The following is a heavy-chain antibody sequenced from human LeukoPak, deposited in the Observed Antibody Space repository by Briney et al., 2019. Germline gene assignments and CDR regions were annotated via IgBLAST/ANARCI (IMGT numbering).Heavy chain of an antibody. V-gene: IGHV4-4*07. CDR3: AREGYNSGWSHFDY. CDR2: IYTSGST. Sequence: PSETLSLTCTVSGGSISSYYWSWIRQPAGKGLEWIGRIYTSGSTNYNPSLKSRVTMSVDTSKNQFSLKLSSVTAADTAVYYCAREGYNSGWSHFDYWGRGTLVTVSS. CDR1: GGSISSYY. J-gene: IGHJ4*02. D-gene: IGHD6-19*01.